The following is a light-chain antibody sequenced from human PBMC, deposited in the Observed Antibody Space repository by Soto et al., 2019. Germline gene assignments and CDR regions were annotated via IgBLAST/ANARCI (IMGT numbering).Light chain of an antibody. J-gene: IGKJ1*01. V-gene: IGKV1-5*03. Sequence: IQMNQSPSTLAASLGDRVTITCRASQTIYSWLAWYQQKPGKAPRLLIHKASTVETGVPSRFRGSGYGSEFTLIISSLQPDDSETYYCHQYNSYPRTFGQGTKVDIK. CDR3: HQYNSYPRT. CDR2: KAS. CDR1: QTIYSW.